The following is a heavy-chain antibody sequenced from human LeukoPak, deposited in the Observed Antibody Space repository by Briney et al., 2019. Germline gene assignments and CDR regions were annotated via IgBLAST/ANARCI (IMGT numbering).Heavy chain of an antibody. Sequence: SVKVSCKASGGTFSSYAISWVRQAPGQGLEWMGGIIPIFGTANYAQKFQGRVTITADESTSTAYMELSSLRSEDTAVYYCASSRESYYGYVWGSPPSYYFDYWGQGTLVTVSS. CDR3: ASSRESYYGYVWGSPPSYYFDY. V-gene: IGHV1-69*13. D-gene: IGHD3-16*01. CDR2: IIPIFGTA. CDR1: GGTFSSYA. J-gene: IGHJ4*02.